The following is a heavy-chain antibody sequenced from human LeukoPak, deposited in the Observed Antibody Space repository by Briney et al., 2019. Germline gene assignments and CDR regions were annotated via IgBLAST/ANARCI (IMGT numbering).Heavy chain of an antibody. CDR1: GFTFSSYS. D-gene: IGHD3-22*01. V-gene: IGHV3-21*04. CDR2: ITRSNYI. J-gene: IGHJ4*02. CDR3: ARCRHSYDSSGFPHY. Sequence: PGGSLRLSCAASGFTFSSYSMDWVRQAPGKGLEWVSSITRSNYIYYADSVKGRFTISRDNAKNSLYLQMNSLRAEDTALYYCARCRHSYDSSGFPHYWGQGTLVTVSS.